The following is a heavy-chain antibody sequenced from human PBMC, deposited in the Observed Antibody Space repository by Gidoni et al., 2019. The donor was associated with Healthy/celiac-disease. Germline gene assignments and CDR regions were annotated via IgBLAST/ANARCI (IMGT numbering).Heavy chain of an antibody. D-gene: IGHD4-17*01. Sequence: QVQLVESGGGVVQPGRSLRLSCAASGFTFSSYGMHWVRQAPGTGLDWVAVIWYDGSNKYYADSVKGRFTISRDNTKNTLYLQMNSLRAEDTAVYYCARQATVTTVDVDYWGQGTLVTVSS. CDR1: GFTFSSYG. CDR2: IWYDGSNK. CDR3: ARQATVTTVDVDY. V-gene: IGHV3-33*01. J-gene: IGHJ4*02.